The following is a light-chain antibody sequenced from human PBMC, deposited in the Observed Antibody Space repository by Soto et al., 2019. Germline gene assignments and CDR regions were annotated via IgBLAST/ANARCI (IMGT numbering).Light chain of an antibody. Sequence: ALTQPASVSGSPGQSITISCTGTSSDVGGYNYVSWYQQHPGKAPKLMIYEVSNRPSRVSNRFSGSKSGNTASLTISGLQAEDEADYYCSSYTRSSTSYVFGTGTRSPS. V-gene: IGLV2-14*01. CDR2: EVS. CDR1: SSDVGGYNY. CDR3: SSYTRSSTSYV. J-gene: IGLJ1*01.